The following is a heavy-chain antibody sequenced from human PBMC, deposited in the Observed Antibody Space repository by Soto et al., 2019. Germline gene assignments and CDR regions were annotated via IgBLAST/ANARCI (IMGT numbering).Heavy chain of an antibody. V-gene: IGHV3-11*01. CDR1: GFTFSCYA. Sequence: GGSLRLSCSTSGFTFSCYAMTRIRQAPGQGLEWVSYIGSSAGHIYYADSVRGRFAISRDNAKNSLFLQMNSLRAEDTAVYYCARDRLATNYYFDYWGQGTLVTVSS. CDR3: ARDRLATNYYFDY. CDR2: IGSSAGHI. D-gene: IGHD3-16*01. J-gene: IGHJ4*02.